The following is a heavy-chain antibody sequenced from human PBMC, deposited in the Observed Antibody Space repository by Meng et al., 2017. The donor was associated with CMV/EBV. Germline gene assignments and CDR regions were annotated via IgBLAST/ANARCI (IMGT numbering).Heavy chain of an antibody. V-gene: IGHV1-2*02. D-gene: IGHD2-15*01. CDR3: ARDGFTLPLTYNYYYYGMDV. CDR2: INPNSGGT. Sequence: ASVKVSCKASGYTFTGYYMHWVRQAPGQGLEWMGWINPNSGGTNYAQKFQGRVTMTRDTSISTAYMELSRLRSDDTAVYYCARDGFTLPLTYNYYYYGMDVWGQGTTVTVSS. J-gene: IGHJ6*02. CDR1: GYTFTGYY.